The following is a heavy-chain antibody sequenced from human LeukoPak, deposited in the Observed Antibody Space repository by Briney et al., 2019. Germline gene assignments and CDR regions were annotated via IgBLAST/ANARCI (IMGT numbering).Heavy chain of an antibody. CDR3: AYGSGSYYNLGFDY. CDR2: IYSGGST. Sequence: PGGSLRLSCAASGFSFDEYAMHWVRQAPGKGLEWVSVIYSGGSTYYADSVKGRFTISRDNSKNTLYLQMNSLRAEDTAVYYCAYGSGSYYNLGFDYWGQGTLVTVFS. CDR1: GFSFDEYA. D-gene: IGHD3-10*01. J-gene: IGHJ4*02. V-gene: IGHV3-66*01.